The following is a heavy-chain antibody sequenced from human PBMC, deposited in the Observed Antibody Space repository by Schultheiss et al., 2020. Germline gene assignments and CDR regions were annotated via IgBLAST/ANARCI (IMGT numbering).Heavy chain of an antibody. CDR1: GGSISSYY. D-gene: IGHD2-15*01. J-gene: IGHJ5*02. CDR3: ASKVVVAAIHWYDP. V-gene: IGHV4-59*05. CDR2: TYYSGST. Sequence: SETLSLTCTVSGGSISSYYWSWIRQPPEKGLEWIGSTYYSGSTYYNPSLKSRVTISVDTSKNQFSLKLSSVTAADTAVYYCASKVVVAAIHWYDPWGQGTLVTVSS.